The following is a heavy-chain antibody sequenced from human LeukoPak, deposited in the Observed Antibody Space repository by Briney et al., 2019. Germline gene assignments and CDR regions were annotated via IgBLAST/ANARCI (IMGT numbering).Heavy chain of an antibody. CDR1: GFTFSTYA. D-gene: IGHD2-21*01. CDR2: IRDSGTTT. J-gene: IGHJ6*04. Sequence: PGGSLRLSCAASGFTFSTYAMAWVRHAPGKGLEWVSAIRDSGTTTFYEDSVKGRFPISRDNSRHTLFLQMNSLRADDTAVYYCARPGCGGNCYYRMDVWGKGTAVTVSS. V-gene: IGHV3-23*01. CDR3: ARPGCGGNCYYRMDV.